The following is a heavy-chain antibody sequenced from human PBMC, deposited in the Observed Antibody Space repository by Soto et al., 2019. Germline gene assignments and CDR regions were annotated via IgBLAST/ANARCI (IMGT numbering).Heavy chain of an antibody. CDR1: VGSISRSTYY. Sequence: SETLSLTCTVSVGSISRSTYYWGWIRQPPGKGLEWIGSLYYSGSTLYNPSLKSRVTISVDTSKNQFSLKVNSVTAADTAVYYCARLYYDSSGYYYLGYFDYWGQGTLVTVSS. J-gene: IGHJ4*02. CDR3: ARLYYDSSGYYYLGYFDY. V-gene: IGHV4-39*01. CDR2: LYYSGST. D-gene: IGHD3-22*01.